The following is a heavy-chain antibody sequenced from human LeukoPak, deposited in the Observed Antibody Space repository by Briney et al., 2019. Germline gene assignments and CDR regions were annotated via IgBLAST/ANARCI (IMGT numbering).Heavy chain of an antibody. V-gene: IGHV3-15*01. J-gene: IGHJ4*02. CDR2: IKSKPDGGTT. CDR1: GFTSIAYA. Sequence: GGSLRLSCVGSGFTSIAYALTWARQAPGKGLEWVGRIKSKPDGGTTDYAAPVKGRFTISRDDSKNTLFLQMNSLKTEDTAVYYCTTDLPSGPFDYWGQGTLVTVSS. CDR3: TTDLPSGPFDY. D-gene: IGHD2-15*01.